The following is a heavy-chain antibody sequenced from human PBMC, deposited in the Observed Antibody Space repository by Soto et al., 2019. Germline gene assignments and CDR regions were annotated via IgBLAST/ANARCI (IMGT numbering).Heavy chain of an antibody. CDR2: MNPNSGNT. Sequence: ASVKVSCKASGYTFTSYDINWVRQATGQGLEWMGWMNPNSGNTGYAQKFQGRVTMTRNTSISTAYMELSSLRSEDTAVYYCARAYWSGGSCCSGGGFDPWGQGTLVTVSS. CDR1: GYTFTSYD. V-gene: IGHV1-8*01. D-gene: IGHD2-15*01. CDR3: ARAYWSGGSCCSGGGFDP. J-gene: IGHJ5*02.